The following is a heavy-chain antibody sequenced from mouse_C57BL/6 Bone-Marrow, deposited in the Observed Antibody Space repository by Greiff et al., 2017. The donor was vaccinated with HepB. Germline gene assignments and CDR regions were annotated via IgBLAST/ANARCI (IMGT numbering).Heavy chain of an antibody. Sequence: HVQLQQPGAELVRPGTSVKLSCKASGYTFTSYWMHWVKQRPGQGLEWIGVIDPSDSYTNYNQKFKGKATLTVDTSSSTAYMQLSSLTSEDSAVYYCASAAGYYPFAYWGQGTLVTVSA. D-gene: IGHD2-3*01. J-gene: IGHJ3*01. CDR2: IDPSDSYT. CDR1: GYTFTSYW. CDR3: ASAAGYYPFAY. V-gene: IGHV1-59*01.